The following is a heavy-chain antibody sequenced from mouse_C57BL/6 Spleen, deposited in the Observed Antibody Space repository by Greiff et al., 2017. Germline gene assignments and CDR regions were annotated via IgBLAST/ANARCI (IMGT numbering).Heavy chain of an antibody. V-gene: IGHV1-82*01. CDR1: GYAFSSSW. CDR2: IYPGDGDT. D-gene: IGHD3-2*02. Sequence: VKLVESGPELVKPGASVKISCKASGYAFSSSWMNWVKQRPGKGLEWIGRIYPGDGDTNYNGKFKGKATLTADKSYSTAYMQLSSLTSDDSAVYFCATVDSSGYVGFAYWGQGTLVTVSA. J-gene: IGHJ3*01. CDR3: ATVDSSGYVGFAY.